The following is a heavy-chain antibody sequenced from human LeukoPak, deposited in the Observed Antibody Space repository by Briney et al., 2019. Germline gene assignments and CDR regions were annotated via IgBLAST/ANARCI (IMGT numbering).Heavy chain of an antibody. D-gene: IGHD1-1*01. CDR2: INPNSGGT. J-gene: IGHJ4*02. CDR1: GYTFTGYH. V-gene: IGHV1-2*02. CDR3: ASLDKGNDVVFDY. Sequence: GASVKVSCKASGYTFTGYHIHWVRQAPGQGLEWMGWINPNSGGTNYAQKFQGRVTMTRDTSISTVYMELSRLRSDDTAVYYCASLDKGNDVVFDYWGQGTLVTVSS.